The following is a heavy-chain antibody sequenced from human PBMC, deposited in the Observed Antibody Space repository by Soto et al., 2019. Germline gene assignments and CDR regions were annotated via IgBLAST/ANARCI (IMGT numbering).Heavy chain of an antibody. V-gene: IGHV4-59*01. CDR2: IYYSGST. D-gene: IGHD4-17*01. CDR3: ARSVYGNSPDY. J-gene: IGHJ4*02. Sequence: SETLSLTCTVSGGSISSYYWSWIRQPPGKGLEWIGYIYYSGSTNYNPSLKSRVTISVDTSKNQFSLKLSSVTAADTAVYYCARSVYGNSPDYWGQGALVTVSS. CDR1: GGSISSYY.